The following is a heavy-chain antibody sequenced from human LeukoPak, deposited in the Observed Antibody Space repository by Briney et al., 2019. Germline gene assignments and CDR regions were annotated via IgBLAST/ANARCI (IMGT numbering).Heavy chain of an antibody. CDR3: TKDHDGMHA. CDR2: ISVSGSRA. CDR1: GFTFSSNA. Sequence: GGFLRLSCAASGFTFSSNAMSWVRQAPGKGLEWVSVISVSGSRAYYADFVKGRFAVSRDNSKNTVLLQMNSLRVEDTAVYYCTKDHDGMHAWGQGTTVTVSS. V-gene: IGHV3-23*01. J-gene: IGHJ6*02.